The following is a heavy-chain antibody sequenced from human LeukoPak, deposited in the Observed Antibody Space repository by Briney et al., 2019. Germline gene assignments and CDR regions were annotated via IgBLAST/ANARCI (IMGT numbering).Heavy chain of an antibody. CDR1: GFTFSSYW. D-gene: IGHD2-15*01. CDR2: IDNYGSST. J-gene: IGHJ3*02. V-gene: IGHV3-74*01. CDR3: ARDCGGGSCYGPYDAFDI. Sequence: GVSLRLSCAASGFTFSSYWMHWVRQAPGKGLVWVSRIDNYGSSTRYADSVKGRFTISRDNAKNSLYLQMNSLRAEDTAVYYCARDCGGGSCYGPYDAFDIWGQGTMVTVSS.